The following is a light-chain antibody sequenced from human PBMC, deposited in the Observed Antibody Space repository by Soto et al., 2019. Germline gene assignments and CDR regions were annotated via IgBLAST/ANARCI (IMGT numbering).Light chain of an antibody. CDR3: QQYNYYST. CDR2: DVS. Sequence: DIQMTQSPSTLSSSIGDRVTITCRASHSLNGRLAWYRQRPGHAPDLLIYDVSTLETGVPSRFSGTGSETEFTLTLSGMQPDDFATYYGQQYNYYSTFGQGATVEIK. J-gene: IGKJ1*01. V-gene: IGKV1-5*01. CDR1: HSLNGR.